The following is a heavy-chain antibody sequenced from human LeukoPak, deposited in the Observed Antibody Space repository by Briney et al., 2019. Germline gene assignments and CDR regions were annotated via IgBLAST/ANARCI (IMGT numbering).Heavy chain of an antibody. CDR1: GYRFPTYW. CDR2: IYPGDSDT. J-gene: IGHJ4*02. D-gene: IGHD2-15*01. Sequence: GESLKISCKGSGYRFPTYWIGWVRQLPGKGLEWMGIIYPGDSDTRYSPSFQGQVTISADKSISTAYLQWSGLKASDTAMYYCARVGGYCSGGSCYSSSFDYWGQGTLVTVPS. V-gene: IGHV5-51*01. CDR3: ARVGGYCSGGSCYSSSFDY.